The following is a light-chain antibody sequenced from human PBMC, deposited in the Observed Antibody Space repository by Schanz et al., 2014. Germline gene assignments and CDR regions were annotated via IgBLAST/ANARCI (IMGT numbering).Light chain of an antibody. J-gene: IGLJ2*01. CDR1: SSDVGGYNY. CDR2: DVS. CDR3: ASWDDSLRGHV. V-gene: IGLV2-11*01. Sequence: QSVLTQPRSVSGSPGQSVTISCTGTSSDVGGYNYVSWYQQHPGKAPKVMIYDVSERPSGVPDRFSGSKSGTSASLAISGLRSEDEADYYCASWDDSLRGHVFGGGTKLTVL.